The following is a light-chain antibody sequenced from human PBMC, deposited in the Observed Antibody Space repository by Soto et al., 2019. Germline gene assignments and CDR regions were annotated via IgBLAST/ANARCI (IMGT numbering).Light chain of an antibody. V-gene: IGLV2-14*01. CDR1: SSDVGGYND. J-gene: IGLJ2*01. CDR3: SSYSGGSTPVV. Sequence: QSVLTQPASVSGSPGQSITISCTGTSSDVGGYNDVSWYQQHPGKAPKLMIYEDSNRPSGVSNRFSGSKSGNTASLTISGLQADDEADVYCSSYSGGSTPVVFGGGTKLTVL. CDR2: EDS.